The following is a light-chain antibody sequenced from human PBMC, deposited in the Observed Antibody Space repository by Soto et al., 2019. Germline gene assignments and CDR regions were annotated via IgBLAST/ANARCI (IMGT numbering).Light chain of an antibody. CDR1: SSNIGAGYD. CDR2: DNN. V-gene: IGLV1-40*01. J-gene: IGLJ1*01. CDR3: QSYDTSLSGYV. Sequence: QSALTQPPSLSGAPGQRVTISCTGSSSNIGAGYDVHWYQHLPGTAPKLLIYDNNDRPSGVPDRFSGSKSGTSASLAISGLQAEDEADYYCQSYDTSLSGYVFGAGTKVTVL.